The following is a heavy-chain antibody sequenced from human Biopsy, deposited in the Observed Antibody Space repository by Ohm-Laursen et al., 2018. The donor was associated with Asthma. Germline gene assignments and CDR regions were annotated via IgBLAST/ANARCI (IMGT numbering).Heavy chain of an antibody. V-gene: IGHV1-18*04. CDR1: GYSFELNG. J-gene: IGHJ4*02. Sequence: ASVKVSCKSSGYSFELNGMSWVRQRPGQGLEWMGWISDYLENPNYAQKFQGRVNMTYDRSTNTAYMELKSLRTDDTAVYFCARTYCTLNTCYASFDHWGQGTLVAVSS. CDR3: ARTYCTLNTCYASFDH. CDR2: ISDYLENP. D-gene: IGHD2-2*01.